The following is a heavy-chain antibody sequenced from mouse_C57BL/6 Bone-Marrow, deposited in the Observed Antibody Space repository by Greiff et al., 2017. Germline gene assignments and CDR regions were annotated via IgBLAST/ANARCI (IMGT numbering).Heavy chain of an antibody. CDR3: ARPYYGNYWYFDV. J-gene: IGHJ1*03. V-gene: IGHV1-55*01. CDR1: GYTFTSYW. D-gene: IGHD2-10*01. CDR2: IYPGSGST. Sequence: VQLQQSGAELVKPGASVKMSCKASGYTFTSYWITWVKQRPGQGLEWIGDIYPGSGSTNYNEKFKSKATLTVDTSSSTAYMQLSSLTSEDSAVYYCARPYYGNYWYFDVWGTGTTVTVSS.